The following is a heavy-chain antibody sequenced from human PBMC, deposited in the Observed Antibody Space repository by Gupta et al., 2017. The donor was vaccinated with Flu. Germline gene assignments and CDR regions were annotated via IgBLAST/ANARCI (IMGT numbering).Heavy chain of an antibody. J-gene: IGHJ4*02. CDR3: ARRADDQSPGKYYFDY. V-gene: IGHV3-33*01. CDR2: VWYDGVNK. D-gene: IGHD1-1*01. Sequence: QVQLVESGGGVVQPGRSLRLSCAASGFTFSAYDMHWVRQAPGKGLEWVAVVWYDGVNKYYSDSVKGRFTISRDSSKNTLSLQMNSLRADDTAIYYCARRADDQSPGKYYFDYWGQGTLVTVSS. CDR1: GFTFSAYD.